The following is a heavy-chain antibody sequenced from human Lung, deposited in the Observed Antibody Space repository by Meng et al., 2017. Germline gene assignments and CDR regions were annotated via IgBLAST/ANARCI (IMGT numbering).Heavy chain of an antibody. CDR2: IYHSGST. Sequence: QVQLPESGPGLVNPSPTLSLTCTLSGGSISSSNYYWSWIRQPPGKGLEWSGHIYHSGSTYYNPSLKSRITISVDTSKNQFSLKLSSVTAADTAVYYCARGQKGYFDLWGRGTLVTVSS. CDR1: GGSISSSNYY. V-gene: IGHV4-30-4*01. CDR3: ARGQKGYFDL. J-gene: IGHJ2*01.